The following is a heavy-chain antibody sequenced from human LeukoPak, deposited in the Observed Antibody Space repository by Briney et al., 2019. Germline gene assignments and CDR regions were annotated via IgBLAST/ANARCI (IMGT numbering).Heavy chain of an antibody. CDR2: IYYSGST. CDR1: GGSISSSSYY. V-gene: IGHV4-61*05. CDR3: ASRRSGWYENYLDY. D-gene: IGHD6-19*01. Sequence: SETLSLTCTVSGGSISSSSYYWGWIRQPPGKGLEWIGYIYYSGSTNYNPSLKSRVTISVDTSKNQFSLKLSSVTAADTAVYYCASRRSGWYENYLDYWGQGTLVTVSS. J-gene: IGHJ4*02.